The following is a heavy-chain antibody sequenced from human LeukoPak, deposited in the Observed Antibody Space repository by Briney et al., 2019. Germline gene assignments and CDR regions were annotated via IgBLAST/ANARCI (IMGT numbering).Heavy chain of an antibody. CDR3: AKDLDYYGSGSPDY. CDR1: GFTFSSYA. V-gene: IGHV3-23*01. D-gene: IGHD3-10*01. CDR2: ISGSGGST. Sequence: GGSLRLSCAASGFTFSSYAMSWVRQAPGKGLEWVSAISGSGGSTYYADSVKGRFTISRDNSKNTLDLQMNSLRAEDTAVYYCAKDLDYYGSGSPDYWGQGTLVTVSS. J-gene: IGHJ4*02.